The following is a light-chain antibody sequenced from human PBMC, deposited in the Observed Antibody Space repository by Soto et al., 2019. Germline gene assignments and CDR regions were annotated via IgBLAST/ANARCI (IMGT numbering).Light chain of an antibody. Sequence: DIQLTQSPSFVSASIGGRVTIICRASQAISTSLAWYQQSPGKAPKLLIYAASTLHTGVPSRFSGSGSGTEFTLTISGLQPEDFATYYCQQRNSYPITFGQGTRLDIK. CDR3: QQRNSYPIT. V-gene: IGKV1-9*01. CDR2: AAS. CDR1: QAISTS. J-gene: IGKJ5*01.